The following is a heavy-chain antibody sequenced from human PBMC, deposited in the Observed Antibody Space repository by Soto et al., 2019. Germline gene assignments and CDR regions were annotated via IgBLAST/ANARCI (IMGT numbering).Heavy chain of an antibody. CDR1: GGSISSGDYY. J-gene: IGHJ4*02. Sequence: LSLTCTVSGGSISSGDYYWSWIRQPPGKGLEWIGYIYYSGSTYYNPSLKSRVTISVDTSKNQFSLKLSSVTAADTAVYYCASGSGSYAGGDYWGQGTLVTVSS. V-gene: IGHV4-30-4*01. CDR2: IYYSGST. D-gene: IGHD1-26*01. CDR3: ASGSGSYAGGDY.